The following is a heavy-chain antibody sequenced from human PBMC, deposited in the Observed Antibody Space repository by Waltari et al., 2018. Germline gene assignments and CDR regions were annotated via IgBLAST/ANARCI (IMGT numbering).Heavy chain of an antibody. J-gene: IGHJ6*03. CDR3: ARGRFGELAYYYYYMDV. CDR1: GYTFTSYD. D-gene: IGHD3-16*01. V-gene: IGHV1-8*01. Sequence: QMQLVQSGAEVKKPGASVKVSCKASGYTFTSYDINWVRQATGQGLEWMGWRNPNSGNTGYAQKFQGRVTMTRNTSISTAYMELSSLRSEDTAVYYCARGRFGELAYYYYYMDVWGKGTTVTVSS. CDR2: RNPNSGNT.